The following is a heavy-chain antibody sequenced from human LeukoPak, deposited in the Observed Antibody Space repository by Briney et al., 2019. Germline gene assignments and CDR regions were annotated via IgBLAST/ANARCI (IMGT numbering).Heavy chain of an antibody. CDR3: ARDDTVTSHFDY. J-gene: IGHJ4*02. CDR2: ISSSSNI. Sequence: PGGSLRLSCAASGFTFNTYAMNWVRQAPGKGLEWVSYISSSSNIFYADSVKGRFTISRDNAKNSLYLQMNSLRVEDTAVYYCARDDTVTSHFDYWGQGTLVTVSS. CDR1: GFTFNTYA. V-gene: IGHV3-48*01. D-gene: IGHD4-11*01.